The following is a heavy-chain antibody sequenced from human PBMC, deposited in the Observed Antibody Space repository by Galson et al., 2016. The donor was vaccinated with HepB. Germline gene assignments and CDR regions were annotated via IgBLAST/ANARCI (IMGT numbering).Heavy chain of an antibody. J-gene: IGHJ4*02. CDR2: TYYRSKWYN. Sequence: CAISGDSVSSDSTSWHWIRQSPSRGLEWLGRTYYRSKWYNDYAASVESRITINPDTSNNQFSLRLDSVTPEDTAVYYCARGSTLHSWGQGTLVTVSS. D-gene: IGHD1-26*01. CDR1: GDSVSSDSTS. V-gene: IGHV6-1*01. CDR3: ARGSTLHS.